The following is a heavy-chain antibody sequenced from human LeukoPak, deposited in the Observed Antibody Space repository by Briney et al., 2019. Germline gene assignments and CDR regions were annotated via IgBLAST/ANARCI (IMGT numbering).Heavy chain of an antibody. CDR2: IRYDGNSE. CDR1: GFTFSSYG. V-gene: IGHV3-30*02. D-gene: IGHD5-24*01. Sequence: GGSLRLSCAASGFTFSSYGMHWVRQAPGKGLEWVAFIRYDGNSEFYVDSVKGRFTISRDNSKNTLYLQMNSLRAEDTAVYYCAKGGDGYTYGSYFDYWGQGTLVTVSS. CDR3: AKGGDGYTYGSYFDY. J-gene: IGHJ4*02.